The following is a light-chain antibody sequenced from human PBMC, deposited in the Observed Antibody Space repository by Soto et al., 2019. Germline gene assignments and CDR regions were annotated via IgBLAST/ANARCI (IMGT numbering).Light chain of an antibody. Sequence: QSALTQPASVSGSPGQSITIPCTGSSSDVGSHDIVSWYQQHPGKAPKLFLYEVTKRPSGVSNRFSGSKPGSTASLTISGLQAEDEADYYCCSYVGGSIWVFGGGTKVTVL. CDR2: EVT. V-gene: IGLV2-23*02. J-gene: IGLJ3*02. CDR3: CSYVGGSIWV. CDR1: SSDVGSHDI.